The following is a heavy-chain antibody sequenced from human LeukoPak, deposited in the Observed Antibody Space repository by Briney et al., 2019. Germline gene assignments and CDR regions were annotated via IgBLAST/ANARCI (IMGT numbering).Heavy chain of an antibody. Sequence: GGSLRLSCAASGFTFSGSALHWVRQASGKGLEWVGRIRNKANNYATAYAASVKGRFTISRDDSQNTAYLQMNSLKTEDTAVYYCTRTPLATDSAYWGQGTLVTVSP. CDR1: GFTFSGSA. D-gene: IGHD5-12*01. CDR2: IRNKANNYAT. CDR3: TRTPLATDSAY. V-gene: IGHV3-73*01. J-gene: IGHJ4*02.